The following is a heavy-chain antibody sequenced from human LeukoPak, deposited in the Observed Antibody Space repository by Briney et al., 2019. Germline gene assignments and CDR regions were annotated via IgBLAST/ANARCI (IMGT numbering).Heavy chain of an antibody. CDR2: VSFDGRNK. CDR1: GFSLSSYA. D-gene: IGHD6-13*01. V-gene: IGHV3-30-3*01. Sequence: GGSLRLSCEASGFSLSSYAFHWVRQAPGKGLEWVSFVSFDGRNKNYADSVRGRFTISRDNSKNTLYLQMNSLRPEDTAVYYCGSPPTIAALYFDYGGQGTLVTSSS. J-gene: IGHJ4*02. CDR3: GSPPTIAALYFDY.